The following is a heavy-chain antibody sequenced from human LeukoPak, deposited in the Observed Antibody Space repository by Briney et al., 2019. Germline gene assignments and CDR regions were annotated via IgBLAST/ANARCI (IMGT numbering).Heavy chain of an antibody. CDR1: GFTFSNYW. V-gene: IGHV3-7*04. D-gene: IGHD5-24*01. CDR2: IKQDGSKK. J-gene: IGHJ4*02. CDR3: TRVGYIDEGIDY. Sequence: GGSLRLSCAASGFTFSNYWMTWVRQAPGKGLEWVANIKQDGSKKSYVDSVKGRFTISRDNAKNSLYLQMNSLRAEDTAIYYCTRVGYIDEGIDYWGQGTLVTVSS.